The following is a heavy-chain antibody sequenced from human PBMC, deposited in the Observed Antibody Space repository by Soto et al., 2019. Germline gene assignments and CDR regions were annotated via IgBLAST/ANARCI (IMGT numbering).Heavy chain of an antibody. J-gene: IGHJ3*02. CDR3: ARITMVRGVIITLYGRDAFDI. CDR1: GFTFSSYW. Sequence: GGSLRLSCAASGFTFSSYWMSWVRQAPGKGLEWVANIKQDGSEKYYVDSVKGRFTISRDNAKNSLYLQMNSLRAEDTAVYYCARITMVRGVIITLYGRDAFDIWGQGTMVTVSS. V-gene: IGHV3-7*01. D-gene: IGHD3-10*01. CDR2: IKQDGSEK.